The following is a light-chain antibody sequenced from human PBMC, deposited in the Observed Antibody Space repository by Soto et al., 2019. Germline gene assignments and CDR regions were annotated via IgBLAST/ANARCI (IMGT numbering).Light chain of an antibody. J-gene: IGLJ1*01. CDR3: SSYTSSSSLWV. CDR1: SSDVSGYNY. Sequence: QSALTQPASVSGSPGQSITISCTGTSSDVSGYNYVSWYQQHPGKAPKLMIYDVSNRPSGVSNRFSGSKSGNMASLTISGLQAEDEADYYCSSYTSSSSLWVFGTGTKVTVL. CDR2: DVS. V-gene: IGLV2-14*01.